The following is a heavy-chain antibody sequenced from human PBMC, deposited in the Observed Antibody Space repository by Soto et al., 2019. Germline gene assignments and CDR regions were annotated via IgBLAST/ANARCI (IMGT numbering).Heavy chain of an antibody. J-gene: IGHJ3*02. CDR3: AGEVVVATNHKTAFDI. V-gene: IGHV3-21*01. D-gene: IGHD2-15*01. Sequence: GGSLRLSCAASGFTFSSYSMNWVRQAPGKGLEWVSSISSSSSYIYYADSVKGRFTISRDNAKNSLYLQMNGLRAEDTAVYYCAGEVVVATNHKTAFDIWGQGTMVTVSS. CDR2: ISSSSSYI. CDR1: GFTFSSYS.